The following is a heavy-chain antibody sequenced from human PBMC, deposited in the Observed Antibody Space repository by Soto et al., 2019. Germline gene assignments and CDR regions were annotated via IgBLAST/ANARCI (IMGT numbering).Heavy chain of an antibody. J-gene: IGHJ3*02. D-gene: IGHD3-22*01. CDR3: ARESKYYYDSSGYSHAFDI. Sequence: SETLSPTSAVYGYSISSGYYWGWIRQPPGKGLEWIGSIYHSGRTYYNTSIKRRVTISVDTTKHQFSLTLSSVTAADTAVYYCARESKYYYDSSGYSHAFDIWGQGTMVTV. CDR2: IYHSGRT. CDR1: GYSISSGYY. V-gene: IGHV4-38-2*02.